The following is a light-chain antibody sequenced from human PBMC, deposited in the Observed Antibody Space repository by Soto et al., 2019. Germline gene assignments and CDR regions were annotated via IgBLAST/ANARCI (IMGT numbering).Light chain of an antibody. J-gene: IGLJ2*01. Sequence: QSVLTQPPSASGTPGQRVTIFCSGSSSNIGSNYVYWYQQLPGTAPKLLIYRNNQRPSGVPGRFSGSKSGTSASLAISGLRSEDEADYYCAAWDDSLSGRVFGGGTKLTVL. CDR2: RNN. CDR3: AAWDDSLSGRV. V-gene: IGLV1-47*01. CDR1: SSNIGSNY.